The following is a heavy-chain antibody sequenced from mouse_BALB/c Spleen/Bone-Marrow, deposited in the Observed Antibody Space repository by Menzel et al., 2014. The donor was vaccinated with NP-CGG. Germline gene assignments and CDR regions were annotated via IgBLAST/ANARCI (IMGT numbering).Heavy chain of an antibody. Sequence: QVHLQQSGAELVRPGASVKISCKASGYVFSSNWMNWVKQRPGQGLEWIGQIYPGDGDTNYNGKFKGKATLTADKSSSTAYMQLSSLAAEYSAVYFCARKYGDYWGQGTTLTVSA. CDR1: GYVFSSNW. J-gene: IGHJ2*01. CDR3: ARKYGDY. CDR2: IYPGDGDT. V-gene: IGHV1-80*01. D-gene: IGHD2-10*02.